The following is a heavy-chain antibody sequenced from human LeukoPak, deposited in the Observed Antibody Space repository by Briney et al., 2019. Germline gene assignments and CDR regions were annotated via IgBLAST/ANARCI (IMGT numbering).Heavy chain of an antibody. CDR3: ASEIIFGSFDY. V-gene: IGHV3-48*03. D-gene: IGHD3-3*01. CDR2: ISSSGSTI. CDR1: GFTFSSYE. J-gene: IGHJ4*02. Sequence: PGGSLRLSSAASGFTFSSYEMNWVRQAPGKGLEWVSYISSSGSTIYYADSVKGRFTISRDNSKNTLYLQMNSLRAEDTAVYYCASEIIFGSFDYWGQGNLVTVPS.